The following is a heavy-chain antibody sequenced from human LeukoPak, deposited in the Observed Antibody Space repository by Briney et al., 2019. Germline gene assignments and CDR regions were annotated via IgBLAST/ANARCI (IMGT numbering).Heavy chain of an antibody. V-gene: IGHV4-30-4*01. J-gene: IGHJ4*02. CDR3: ARDPVAGIVVVN. CDR1: GGSISSGDYY. CDR2: IYYSGST. Sequence: PSETLSLTCTVSGGSISSGDYYRSWIRQPPGKGLEWIGYIYYSGSTYYNPSLKSRVTISVDTSKNQFSLKLSSVTAADTAVYYCARDPVAGIVVVNWGQGTLVTVSS. D-gene: IGHD3-22*01.